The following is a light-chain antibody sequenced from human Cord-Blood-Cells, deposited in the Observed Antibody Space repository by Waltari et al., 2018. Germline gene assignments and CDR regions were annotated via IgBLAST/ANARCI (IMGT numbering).Light chain of an antibody. Sequence: DIVLTQSPATRSLSPGERATLSCSASQRVSSSYLAWDQQKPGQAPRLLIYGASSTATGIPDRLRGGGSGRSFTLTIGRLEPEDFAVYSGQQYGSSPLTFGGGTRVECK. V-gene: IGKV3-20*01. CDR2: GAS. J-gene: IGKJ4*01. CDR3: QQYGSSPLT. CDR1: QRVSSSY.